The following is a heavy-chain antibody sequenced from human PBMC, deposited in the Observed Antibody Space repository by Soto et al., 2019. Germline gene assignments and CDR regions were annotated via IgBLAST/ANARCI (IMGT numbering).Heavy chain of an antibody. CDR2: ISGSGGST. J-gene: IGHJ4*02. V-gene: IGHV3-23*01. CDR1: GFTFSSYA. CDR3: AKQERPLPYSSSYHY. D-gene: IGHD6-6*01. Sequence: PGGSLRLSCAASGFTFSSYAMSWVRQAPGKGLEWVSAISGSGGSTYYADSVKGRFTISRDNSKNTLYLQMNSLRAEDTAVYYCAKQERPLPYSSSYHYWGQGTLVTVSS.